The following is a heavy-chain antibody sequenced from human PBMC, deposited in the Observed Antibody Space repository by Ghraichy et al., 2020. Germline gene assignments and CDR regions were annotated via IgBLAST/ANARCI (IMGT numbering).Heavy chain of an antibody. J-gene: IGHJ4*03. Sequence: ETLSLTCAASDLTVSHNFLAWVRQAPETGLEWVASIYPGGTTYYADSVKGRFTISRDTPNNMINIQMYYLRDDDTAVYYCVRRTGGLGHDPFDLWGQGTLVTVSS. CDR2: IYPGGTT. CDR3: VRRTGGLGHDPFDL. D-gene: IGHD3-16*01. CDR1: DLTVSHNF. V-gene: IGHV3-53*01.